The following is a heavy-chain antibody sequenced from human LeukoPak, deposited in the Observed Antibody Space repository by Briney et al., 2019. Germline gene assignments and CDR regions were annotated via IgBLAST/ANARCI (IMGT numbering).Heavy chain of an antibody. CDR1: GYTFTGYY. D-gene: IGHD3-10*01. CDR3: AREFPTMVRGVIKGWFDP. V-gene: IGHV1-2*02. CDR2: INPNSGGT. Sequence: ASVKVSCKASGYTFTGYYMHWVRQAPGQGLEWMGWINPNSGGTNYAQKFQGRATMTRDTSISTAYMELSRLRSDDTAVYYCAREFPTMVRGVIKGWFDPWGQGTLVTVSS. J-gene: IGHJ5*02.